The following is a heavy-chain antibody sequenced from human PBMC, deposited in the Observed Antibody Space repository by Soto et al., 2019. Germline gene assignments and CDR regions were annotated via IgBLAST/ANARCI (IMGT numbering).Heavy chain of an antibody. V-gene: IGHV3-66*01. CDR3: EDGIRDYLPVSAFLLNRSSDL. Sequence: GKGLEWVSVIYSGGSTYYADSVKGRFTISRDNSKNTLYLQMTSLRAEDTAFFQAEDGIRDYLPVSAFLLNRSSDL. D-gene: IGHD3-9*01. CDR2: IYSGGST. J-gene: IGHJ2*01.